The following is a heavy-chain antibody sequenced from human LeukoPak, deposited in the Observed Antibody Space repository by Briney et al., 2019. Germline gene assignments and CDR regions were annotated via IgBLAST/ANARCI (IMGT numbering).Heavy chain of an antibody. D-gene: IGHD3-10*01. CDR1: GFTVSSNY. CDR2: IYSGGST. CDR3: ARASGDHYFDY. J-gene: IGHJ4*02. Sequence: PGGSLRLSCAASGFTVSSNYMSWVRQAPGKGLEWVSVIYSGGSTYYADSVKGRFTISRDNSKNTLCLQMNSLRAEDTAVYYCARASGDHYFDYWGQGTLVTVSS. V-gene: IGHV3-66*01.